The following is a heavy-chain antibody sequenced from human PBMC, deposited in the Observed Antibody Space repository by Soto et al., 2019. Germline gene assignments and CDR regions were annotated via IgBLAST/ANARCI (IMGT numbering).Heavy chain of an antibody. D-gene: IGHD3-3*01. CDR1: GFIVSSNQ. Sequence: EVQLVESGGGLIQPGGSLRLSCVASGFIVSSNQMSWVRQAPGKGLEWVSVIYSGHTTYYADSLEGRFTISRDDSKNTLYLQMNSLRVEDTAVYYCVRGPSDHKLRLVEWPYGDYWGQGALVTVSS. CDR2: IYSGHTT. V-gene: IGHV3-53*01. J-gene: IGHJ4*02. CDR3: VRGPSDHKLRLVEWPYGDY.